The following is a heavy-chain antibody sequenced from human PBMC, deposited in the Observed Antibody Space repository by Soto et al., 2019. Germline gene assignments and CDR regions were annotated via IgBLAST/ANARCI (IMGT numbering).Heavy chain of an antibody. J-gene: IGHJ6*02. CDR3: ARQAGPGHNYYYYYGMDV. V-gene: IGHV5-51*01. CDR1: GYSFTSYW. Sequence: LGESLKISCKGSGYSFTSYWIGWVRQMPGKGLEWMGIIYPGDSDTRYSPSFQGQVTISADKSISTAYLQWSSLKASDTAMYYCARQAGPGHNYYYYYGMDVWGQGTTVTVSS. D-gene: IGHD2-21*01. CDR2: IYPGDSDT.